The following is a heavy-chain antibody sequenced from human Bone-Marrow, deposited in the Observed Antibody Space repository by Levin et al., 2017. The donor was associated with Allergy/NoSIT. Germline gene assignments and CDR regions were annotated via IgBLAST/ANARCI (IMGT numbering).Heavy chain of an antibody. J-gene: IGHJ6*02. Sequence: GESLKISCAASGFRFSDHGMHWVRQAPGKGLEWVGVIWYDGSNKYYADSVKGRITISRDNSKNTLYVQMNSLRVEDTAVYYCARVIGSSWYPYYFYGMDVWGQGTAVTVSS. CDR2: IWYDGSNK. D-gene: IGHD6-13*01. CDR3: ARVIGSSWYPYYFYGMDV. CDR1: GFRFSDHG. V-gene: IGHV3-30*19.